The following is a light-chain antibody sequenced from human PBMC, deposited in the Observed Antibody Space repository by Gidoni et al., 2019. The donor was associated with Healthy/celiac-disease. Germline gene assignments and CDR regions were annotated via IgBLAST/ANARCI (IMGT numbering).Light chain of an antibody. J-gene: IGKJ2*01. Sequence: DIVMTQSPDSPAVSLGERATINCKSSQSVLYSSNNKNYLAWYQQKPGQPPKLLIYWASTRESGVPDRFSGSGSGTDFTLTISSLQAEDVAVYYCQQYYSTPYTFXQXTKLEIK. V-gene: IGKV4-1*01. CDR3: QQYYSTPYT. CDR1: QSVLYSSNNKNY. CDR2: WAS.